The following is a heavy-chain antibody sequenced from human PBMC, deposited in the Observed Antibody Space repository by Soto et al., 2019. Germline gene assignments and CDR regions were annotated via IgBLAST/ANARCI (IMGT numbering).Heavy chain of an antibody. CDR1: GFTFSSYG. J-gene: IGHJ3*02. V-gene: IGHV3-30*18. D-gene: IGHD3-22*01. CDR3: AKDQAYYYDSSGGPQWAFDI. Sequence: GGSLRLSCAASGFTFSSYGMHWVRQAPGKGLEWVAVISYDGSNKYYADSVKGRFTISRDNSKNTLFLQMNSLRAEDTAVYYCAKDQAYYYDSSGGPQWAFDIWGQGTMVTVS. CDR2: ISYDGSNK.